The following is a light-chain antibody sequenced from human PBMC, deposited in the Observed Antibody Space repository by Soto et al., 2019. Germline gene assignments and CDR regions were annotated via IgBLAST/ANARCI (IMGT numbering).Light chain of an antibody. J-gene: IGKJ1*01. CDR2: DAS. V-gene: IGKV1-5*01. CDR3: QQYDSYSPT. CDR1: QSIGNW. Sequence: DIQMTQSPSTLSASVGDRVTITCRASQSIGNWLAWYQQKPGKAPKFLIYDASSLEAGVPSRFSGSGSGTEFTLTISSLQPDDFATYYCQQYDSYSPTFGRGTKVEIK.